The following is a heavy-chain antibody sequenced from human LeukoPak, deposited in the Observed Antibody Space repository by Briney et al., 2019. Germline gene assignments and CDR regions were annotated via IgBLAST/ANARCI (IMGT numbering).Heavy chain of an antibody. Sequence: WGSLRLSCAASGFTFSSYSMNWVRQAPGKGLEWVSSISSSSSYIYYADSVKGRFTISRDNAKNSLYLQMNSLRAEDTAVYYCARDIMVRNFDYWGQGTLVTVSS. CDR3: ARDIMVRNFDY. D-gene: IGHD3-10*01. V-gene: IGHV3-21*01. CDR2: ISSSSSYI. CDR1: GFTFSSYS. J-gene: IGHJ4*02.